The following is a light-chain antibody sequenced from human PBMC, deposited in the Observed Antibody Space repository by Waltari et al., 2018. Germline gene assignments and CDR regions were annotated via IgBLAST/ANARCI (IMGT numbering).Light chain of an antibody. J-gene: IGLJ2*01. Sequence: QSALTQPASVSGSPGQSITISCTATTRDVGGYNYVPWYQHPPGRAPKLMIYDVSNRPSGVSNRFSGSKSGNTASLTISGLQAEDEADYYCGSFTSGNTVVLGGGTKLTVL. CDR2: DVS. CDR3: GSFTSGNTVV. V-gene: IGLV2-14*01. CDR1: TRDVGGYNY.